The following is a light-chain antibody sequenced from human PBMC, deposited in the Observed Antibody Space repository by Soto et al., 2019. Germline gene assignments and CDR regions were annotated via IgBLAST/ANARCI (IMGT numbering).Light chain of an antibody. CDR1: QSVSSY. CDR3: QQYNNWPWT. J-gene: IGKJ1*01. Sequence: ENVLTQSPATLSLSPGERATLSCRASQSVSSYLAWYQQKPGQAPRLLIYDASNRATGIPARFSGSGSGTDFILTISSLQSEDFAVYYCQQYNNWPWTFGQGTKVDIK. V-gene: IGKV3-11*01. CDR2: DAS.